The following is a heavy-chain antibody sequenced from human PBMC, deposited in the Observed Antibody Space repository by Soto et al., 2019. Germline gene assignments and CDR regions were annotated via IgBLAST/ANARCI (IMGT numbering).Heavy chain of an antibody. V-gene: IGHV4-59*01. J-gene: IGHJ2*01. CDR3: ARDIEAAAGPVYWYFDL. D-gene: IGHD6-13*01. CDR1: GGSISSYY. Sequence: QVQLQESGPGLVKPSETLSLTCTVSGGSISSYYWSWIRQPPGTGLEWIGYIYYSGSTNYNPSLKSRVTISVDTSKNQFSLKLSSVTAADTAVYYCARDIEAAAGPVYWYFDLWGRGTLVTVSS. CDR2: IYYSGST.